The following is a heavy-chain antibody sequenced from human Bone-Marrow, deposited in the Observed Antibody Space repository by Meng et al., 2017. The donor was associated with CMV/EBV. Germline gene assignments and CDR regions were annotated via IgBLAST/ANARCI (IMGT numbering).Heavy chain of an antibody. CDR3: ARAAPATVAGYYYGMDV. J-gene: IGHJ6*02. Sequence: GESLKISCAASGFTFSSYSMNWVRQAPGKGLEWVSSISSSSSYIYYADSVKGRFTISRDNAKNSLYLQMNSLRAEDTAVYYCARAAPATVAGYYYGMDVWGQGTTVTVSS. V-gene: IGHV3-21*01. CDR1: GFTFSSYS. D-gene: IGHD6-19*01. CDR2: ISSSSSYI.